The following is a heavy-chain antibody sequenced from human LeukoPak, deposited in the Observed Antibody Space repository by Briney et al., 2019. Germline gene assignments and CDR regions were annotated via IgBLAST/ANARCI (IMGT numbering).Heavy chain of an antibody. CDR3: ARGGTGYIDY. Sequence: SGTLSLTCAASGGSISSSNWWTWVRQPPGKGLEWIGEVYHSGSTNYNPSLKSRVTMSVDTSRNQFSLNLSSVTAADTAVYYCARGGTGYIDYWGQGTLVTVSS. D-gene: IGHD6-25*01. CDR1: GGSISSSNW. J-gene: IGHJ4*02. V-gene: IGHV4-4*02. CDR2: VYHSGST.